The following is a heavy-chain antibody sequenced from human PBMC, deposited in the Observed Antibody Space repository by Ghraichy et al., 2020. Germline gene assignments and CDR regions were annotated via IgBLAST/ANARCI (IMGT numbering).Heavy chain of an antibody. CDR2: IYYSGST. J-gene: IGHJ5*02. V-gene: IGHV4-39*07. CDR3: ARDSCSSTSCYFRNGWFDP. D-gene: IGHD2-2*01. Sequence: SETLSLTCTVSGGSISSSSYYWGWIRQPPGKGLEWIGSIYYSGSTYYNPSLKSRVTISVDTSKNQFSLKLSSVTAADTAVYYCARDSCSSTSCYFRNGWFDPWGQGTLVTVSS. CDR1: GGSISSSSYY.